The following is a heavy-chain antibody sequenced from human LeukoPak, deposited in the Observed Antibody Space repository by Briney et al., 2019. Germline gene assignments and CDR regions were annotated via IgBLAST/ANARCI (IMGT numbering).Heavy chain of an antibody. D-gene: IGHD1-1*01. CDR1: GYTLTELS. J-gene: IGHJ5*02. CDR3: AIAQNWKAGWFDP. Sequence: ASVKVSCKVSGYTLTELSIHWVRPAPGKGLEWMGGVNPEDGETIYAQKFQGRVTMTEDTPIDTTYMEVSSLRSEDTAVYFCAIAQNWKAGWFDPWGQGTLVTVSS. V-gene: IGHV1-24*01. CDR2: VNPEDGET.